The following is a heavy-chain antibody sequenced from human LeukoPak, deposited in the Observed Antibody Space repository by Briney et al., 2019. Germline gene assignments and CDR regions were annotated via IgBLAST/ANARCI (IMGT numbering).Heavy chain of an antibody. CDR3: AKVMSGSYYDSIDY. Sequence: GGSLRLSCAASGFTFSSYAMSWVRQAPGKGLEWVSAISGSGGSTYYADPVKGRFTISRDNSKNTLYLQMNSLRAEDTAVYYCAKVMSGSYYDSIDYWGQGTLVTVSS. CDR1: GFTFSSYA. V-gene: IGHV3-23*01. J-gene: IGHJ4*02. CDR2: ISGSGGST. D-gene: IGHD1-26*01.